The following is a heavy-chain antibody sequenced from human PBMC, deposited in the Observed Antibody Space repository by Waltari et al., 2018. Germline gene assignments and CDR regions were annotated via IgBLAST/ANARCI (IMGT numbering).Heavy chain of an antibody. Sequence: QVQLVQSGAEVKKPGSSVKVSCKASGGTFSSYAISWVRQAPGQGLEWMGGIIPILGIDNYAQKYQVRVTITADKSTSTAYMELSSLRSEDTAVYYCALEAGPQYDYIWGSYPGVRDYWGQGTLVTVSS. CDR3: ALEAGPQYDYIWGSYPGVRDY. CDR2: IIPILGID. J-gene: IGHJ4*02. CDR1: GGTFSSYA. V-gene: IGHV1-69*10. D-gene: IGHD3-16*01.